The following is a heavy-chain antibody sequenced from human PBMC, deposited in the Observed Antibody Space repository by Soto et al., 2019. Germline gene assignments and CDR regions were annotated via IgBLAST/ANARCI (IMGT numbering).Heavy chain of an antibody. V-gene: IGHV1-46*01. CDR2: INPSGGST. CDR1: GYTFTSYY. Sequence: ASVKVSCKASGYTFTSYYMHWVRQAPGQGLEWMGIINPSGGSTSYAQKFQGRVTMTRDTSTSTVYMELSSLRSEDTVVYYCARAVVVVAAPYGMDVWGQGTTVTVSS. CDR3: ARAVVVVAAPYGMDV. J-gene: IGHJ6*02. D-gene: IGHD2-15*01.